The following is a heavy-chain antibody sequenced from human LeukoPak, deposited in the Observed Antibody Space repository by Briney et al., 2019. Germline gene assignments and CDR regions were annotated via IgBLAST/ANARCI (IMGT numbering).Heavy chain of an antibody. Sequence: GASVKVSCKASGYTFTSYDINWVRQATGQGLEWVGWMNPNSGNTGYAQKFQGRVTMTRNTSISTAYMELSSLRSEDTAVYYCARSGVRQWLVLQYFQHWGQGTLVTVSS. CDR2: MNPNSGNT. CDR3: ARSGVRQWLVLQYFQH. D-gene: IGHD6-19*01. V-gene: IGHV1-8*01. J-gene: IGHJ1*01. CDR1: GYTFTSYD.